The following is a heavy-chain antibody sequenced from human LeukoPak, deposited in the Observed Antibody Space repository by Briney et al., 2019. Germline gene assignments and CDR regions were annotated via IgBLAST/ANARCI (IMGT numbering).Heavy chain of an antibody. CDR3: AKAYNWNYLSYFDY. CDR1: GFTFSSYV. CDR2: ISDSGGST. Sequence: TGGSLRLSCAASGFTFSSYVMSWVRQAPGKGLEWVSGISDSGGSTYYADSVKGRFTISRDNSRSTLYLQMNSLRAEDTAVYYCAKAYNWNYLSYFDYWGQGTLVTVSS. J-gene: IGHJ4*02. V-gene: IGHV3-23*01. D-gene: IGHD1-7*01.